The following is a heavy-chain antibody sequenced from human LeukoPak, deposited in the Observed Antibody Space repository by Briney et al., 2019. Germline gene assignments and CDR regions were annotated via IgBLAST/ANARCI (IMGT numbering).Heavy chain of an antibody. V-gene: IGHV3-30*18. J-gene: IGHJ4*02. Sequence: PGGSLRLSCAASGFTFSSYGMHWVRQAPGKGLEWVAVISYDGSNKYYADSVKGRFTISRDNSKNTLYLQMNSLRDEDTAVYYCANLYSGSGNIESGGREPLVNVS. CDR1: GFTFSSYG. CDR2: ISYDGSNK. CDR3: ANLYSGSGNIES. D-gene: IGHD6-13*01.